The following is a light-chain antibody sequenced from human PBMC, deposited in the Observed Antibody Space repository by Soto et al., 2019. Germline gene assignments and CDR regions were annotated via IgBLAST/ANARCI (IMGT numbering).Light chain of an antibody. J-gene: IGKJ4*01. V-gene: IGKV3D-20*02. CDR1: QSVSSSY. Sequence: EIVFTEFPGTLSLYTGERARLSCRASQSVSSSYLAWYQQKPGQAPRLLIYGASSRATGIPDRFSGSGSGTDFTLTISRLEPGDFAVYYCQQRSNWPPKLTFGGGTKVDTK. CDR3: QQRSNWPPKLT. CDR2: GAS.